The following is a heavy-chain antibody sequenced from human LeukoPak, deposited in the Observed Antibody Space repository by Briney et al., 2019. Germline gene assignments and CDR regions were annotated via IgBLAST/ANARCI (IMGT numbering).Heavy chain of an antibody. Sequence: ASVKVSCKASGYTFTTYNINWVRQAPGQGLEWMGIISPNTGDTNYAPKFRGRVTMTRDMSTSTVYMELSSLRSDDTAVYYCTRELEFRAAAVPFPFEYWGQGTLVTVSS. CDR3: TRELEFRAAAVPFPFEY. CDR1: GYTFTTYN. J-gene: IGHJ4*02. D-gene: IGHD6-13*01. CDR2: ISPNTGDT. V-gene: IGHV1-46*01.